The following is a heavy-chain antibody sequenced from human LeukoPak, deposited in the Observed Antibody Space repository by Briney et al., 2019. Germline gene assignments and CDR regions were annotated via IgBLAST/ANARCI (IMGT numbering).Heavy chain of an antibody. CDR2: INHSGST. V-gene: IGHV4-34*01. J-gene: IGHJ6*04. Sequence: TSETLSLTCAVYGGSFSGYYWSWIRQPPGKGLEWIGEINHSGSTNYNPSLKSRVTISVDTSKNQFSLKLSSVAAADTAVYYCARGYSSSWYYYGMDVWGKGTTVTVSS. D-gene: IGHD6-13*01. CDR3: ARGYSSSWYYYGMDV. CDR1: GGSFSGYY.